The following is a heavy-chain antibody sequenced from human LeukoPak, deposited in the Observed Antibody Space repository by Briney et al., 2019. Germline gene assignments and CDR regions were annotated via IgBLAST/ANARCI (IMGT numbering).Heavy chain of an antibody. J-gene: IGHJ4*02. CDR1: GGSFSGYY. Sequence: SETLSLTCAVYGGSFSGYYWSWIRQPPGKGLEWIGEINHSGSTNYNPSLKSRVTISVDTSKNQFSLKLSSMTAADTAVYYCAGVATVTTGVDYWGQGTLVTVSS. V-gene: IGHV4-34*01. D-gene: IGHD4-17*01. CDR3: AGVATVTTGVDY. CDR2: INHSGST.